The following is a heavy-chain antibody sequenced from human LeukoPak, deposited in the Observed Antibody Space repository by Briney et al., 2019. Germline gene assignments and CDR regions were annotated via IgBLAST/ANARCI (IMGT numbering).Heavy chain of an antibody. CDR2: ISSSSSYI. J-gene: IGHJ3*02. CDR1: GFTFSNYN. CDR3: ARGLQWLSADDAFDI. V-gene: IGHV3-21*01. D-gene: IGHD3-22*01. Sequence: GGSLRLSCAASGFTFSNYNMNWVRQAPGKGLEWVSSISSSSSYIYYADSVKGRFTISRDNAKNSLYLQMNSLRAEDTAVYYCARGLQWLSADDAFDIWGQGTMVTVSS.